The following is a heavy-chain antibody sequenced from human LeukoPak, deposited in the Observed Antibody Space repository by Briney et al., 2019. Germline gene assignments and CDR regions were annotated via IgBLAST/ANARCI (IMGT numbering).Heavy chain of an antibody. V-gene: IGHV3-23*01. J-gene: IGHJ6*03. CDR3: ASRAVPAASFGYYYYMDV. CDR2: ISGAAGAT. Sequence: PGGSLRLSCTASGFKFDAYAMHWVRQAPGKGLEWVSGISGAAGATYYADSVKGRFTISRDNPGKTLYLQMSSLRAEDTAVYYCASRAVPAASFGYYYYMDVWGKGTTVTVSS. D-gene: IGHD2-2*01. CDR1: GFKFDAYA.